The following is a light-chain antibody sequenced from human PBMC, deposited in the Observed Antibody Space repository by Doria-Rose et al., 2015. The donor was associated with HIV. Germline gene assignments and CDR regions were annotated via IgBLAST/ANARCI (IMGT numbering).Light chain of an antibody. V-gene: IGKV3-15*01. J-gene: IGKJ5*01. Sequence: QSPETLSVSPGESATLSCRASQSVSTDLAWYQHKPGQAPRLLIWGASTRATGVPARFSGSGSGTEFTLTISSLQSEDFAIYFCHQYNNWPTFGQGTRLDIK. CDR2: GAS. CDR3: HQYNNWPT. CDR1: QSVSTD.